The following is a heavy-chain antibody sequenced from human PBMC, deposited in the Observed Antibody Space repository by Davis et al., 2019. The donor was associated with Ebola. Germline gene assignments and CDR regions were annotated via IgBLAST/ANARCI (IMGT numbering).Heavy chain of an antibody. D-gene: IGHD5-18*01. Sequence: MPSETLSLTCAVYGGSFSDYFWSWIRQSPRKGLEWIGKISHGGVSDYNPSLRSRVTISVDPSKNQFSLKMSSVTAADAAVYYCARTAKTSVSPLGLGYTYFDPWSQGTLVTVSS. CDR3: ARTAKTSVSPLGLGYTYFDP. CDR1: GGSFSDYF. J-gene: IGHJ5*02. V-gene: IGHV4-34*01. CDR2: ISHGGVS.